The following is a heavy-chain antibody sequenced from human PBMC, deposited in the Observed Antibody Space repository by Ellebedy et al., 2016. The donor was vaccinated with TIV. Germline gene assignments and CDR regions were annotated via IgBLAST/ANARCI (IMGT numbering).Heavy chain of an antibody. CDR1: GLISDNFG. J-gene: IGHJ3*02. V-gene: IGHV3-33*01. D-gene: IGHD3-10*01. CDR2: VWFDGSLQ. Sequence: PGGSLRLSCVESGLISDNFGMHWVRQAPGKGLEWVALVWFDGSLQYYADSVGGRFSISRDNSKNTLFLQMNSLRAEDTAVYYCVREAGAFDIWGQGTMVTVSS. CDR3: VREAGAFDI.